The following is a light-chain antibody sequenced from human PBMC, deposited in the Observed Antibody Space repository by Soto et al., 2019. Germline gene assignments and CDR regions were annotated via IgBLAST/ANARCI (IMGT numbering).Light chain of an antibody. CDR3: SSFAGNNKLV. Sequence: QSVLTQPPSASGSPGQSVTISCTGTSSDVGGYNYVSWYQQHPGKAPKLMISEVSKRPSGVPDRFSGSKSGNTASLTVSGLQAEDEAAYYCSSFAGNNKLVFGGGTKLTVL. V-gene: IGLV2-8*01. J-gene: IGLJ2*01. CDR1: SSDVGGYNY. CDR2: EVS.